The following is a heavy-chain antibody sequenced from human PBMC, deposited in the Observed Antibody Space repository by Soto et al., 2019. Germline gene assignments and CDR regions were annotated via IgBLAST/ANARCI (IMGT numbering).Heavy chain of an antibody. Sequence: GESLKISCKGSGYSFTSYWIGWVRQMPGKGLEWMGIIYPGDSDTRYSPSFQGQVTISADKSISTAYLQWSSLKAPDTAMYYCARGIWTDSSGYYRQAFDIWGQGTMVTVSS. CDR1: GYSFTSYW. D-gene: IGHD3-22*01. J-gene: IGHJ3*02. V-gene: IGHV5-51*01. CDR2: IYPGDSDT. CDR3: ARGIWTDSSGYYRQAFDI.